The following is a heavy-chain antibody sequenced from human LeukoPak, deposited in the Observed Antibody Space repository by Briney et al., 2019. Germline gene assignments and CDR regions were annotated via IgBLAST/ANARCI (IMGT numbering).Heavy chain of an antibody. Sequence: PSETLSLTCTVSGGSISSGDYYWSWIRQPPGKGLEWIGYIYYSGSTYYNPSLKSRVTISVDTSKNQFSLKLSSVTAADTAVYYCARHNWNDASWFDSWGQGTLVTVSS. J-gene: IGHJ5*01. V-gene: IGHV4-30-4*01. CDR1: GGSISSGDYY. D-gene: IGHD1-20*01. CDR2: IYYSGST. CDR3: ARHNWNDASWFDS.